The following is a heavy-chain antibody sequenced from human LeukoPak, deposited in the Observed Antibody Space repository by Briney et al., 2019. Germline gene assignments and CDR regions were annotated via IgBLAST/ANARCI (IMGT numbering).Heavy chain of an antibody. J-gene: IGHJ3*02. V-gene: IGHV6-1*01. Sequence: SQTLSLTCAISGDSVSSNSAAWNWIRQSPSRGLESLVRTYYRSKWYNDYAVSVKSRITINPDTSKNQFSLQLNSVTPEDTAVYYCAREGKDYDSSGYYLDAFDIWGQGTMVTVSS. CDR1: GDSVSSNSAA. CDR3: AREGKDYDSSGYYLDAFDI. CDR2: TYYRSKWYN. D-gene: IGHD3-22*01.